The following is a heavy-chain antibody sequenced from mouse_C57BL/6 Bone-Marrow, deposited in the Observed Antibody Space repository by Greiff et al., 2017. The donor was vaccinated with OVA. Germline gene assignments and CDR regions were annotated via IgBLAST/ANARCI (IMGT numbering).Heavy chain of an antibody. CDR1: GYTFTSYW. D-gene: IGHD2-1*01. CDR3: ASNYGNYHYYAMDY. J-gene: IGHJ4*01. V-gene: IGHV1-50*01. CDR2: IDPSDSYT. Sequence: QVQLQQPGAELVKPGASGKLSCKASGYTFTSYWMQWVKQRPGQGLEWIGEIDPSDSYTNYNQKFKGKATLTVDTSSSTAYMQLSSLTSEDSAVYYCASNYGNYHYYAMDYWGQGTSVTVSS.